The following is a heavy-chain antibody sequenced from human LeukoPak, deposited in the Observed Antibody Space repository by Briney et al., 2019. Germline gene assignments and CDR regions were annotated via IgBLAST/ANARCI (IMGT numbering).Heavy chain of an antibody. CDR2: TYYRSKWNT. Sequence: SQTLSLTCATSGDSLSNNNVAWNWIRQSPSRGLEWLGRTYYRSKWNTDYAVSVKSRITINSDTSKNQFSLQLNSVTPEDTAVYYCARGCYSSFVYWDQGTLVTVSS. CDR1: GDSLSNNNVA. J-gene: IGHJ4*02. V-gene: IGHV6-1*01. CDR3: ARGCYSSFVY. D-gene: IGHD5-18*01.